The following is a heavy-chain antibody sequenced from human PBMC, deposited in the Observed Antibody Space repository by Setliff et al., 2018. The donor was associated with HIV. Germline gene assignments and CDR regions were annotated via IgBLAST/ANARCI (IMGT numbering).Heavy chain of an antibody. D-gene: IGHD3-16*01. CDR2: IYFSGST. Sequence: SETLSLTCTVSGDSVTSDSYYWSWIRQPAGKTLEWIGRIYFSGSTNYNPSLKSRVTISIDTSKNQLSLKLSSVTAAGTAVYYCARDWAAPYYYGMDVWGPGTTVTVSS. CDR1: GDSVTSDSYY. J-gene: IGHJ6*02. V-gene: IGHV4-61*02. CDR3: ARDWAAPYYYGMDV.